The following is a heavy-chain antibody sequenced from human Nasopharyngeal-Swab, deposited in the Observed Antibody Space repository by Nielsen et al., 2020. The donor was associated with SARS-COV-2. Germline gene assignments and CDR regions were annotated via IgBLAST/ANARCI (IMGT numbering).Heavy chain of an antibody. CDR3: AKDFYYDSSGPPSVQH. CDR1: GFTFDDYA. Sequence: LTCAASGFTFDDYAMHWVRQAPGKGLEWVSGISWNSGSIGYADSVKGRFTISRDNAKNSLYLQMNSLRAEDTALYYCAKDFYYDSSGPPSVQHWGQGTLVTVSS. V-gene: IGHV3-9*01. J-gene: IGHJ1*01. D-gene: IGHD3-22*01. CDR2: ISWNSGSI.